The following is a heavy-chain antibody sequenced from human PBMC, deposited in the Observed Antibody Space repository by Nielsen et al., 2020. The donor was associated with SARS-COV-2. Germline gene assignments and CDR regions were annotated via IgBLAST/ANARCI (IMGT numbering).Heavy chain of an antibody. D-gene: IGHD2-2*01. CDR3: TIPYCSSTSCYRPFDY. CDR2: IRSKAYGGTT. CDR1: GFTFGDYA. Sequence: GGSLRLSCAASGFTFGDYAMSWVRQAPGKGLEWVGFIRSKAYGGTTEYAASVKGRFTISRDDSKSIAYLQMNSLKTEDTAVYYCTIPYCSSTSCYRPFDYWGQGTLVTVSS. V-gene: IGHV3-49*04. J-gene: IGHJ4*02.